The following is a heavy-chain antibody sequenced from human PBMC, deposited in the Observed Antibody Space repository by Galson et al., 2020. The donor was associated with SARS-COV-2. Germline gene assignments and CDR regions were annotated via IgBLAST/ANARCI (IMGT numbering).Heavy chain of an antibody. Sequence: GESLKISCKASGYTFTGYYMHWVRQAPGQGLEWMGRINPNSGGTNYAQKFQGRVTMTRDTFISTAYMELSRLRSDDTAVYYCARDEEVFAVDIWGQGTMVTVSS. V-gene: IGHV1-2*06. CDR3: ARDEEVFAVDI. CDR2: INPNSGGT. CDR1: GYTFTGYY. J-gene: IGHJ3*02. D-gene: IGHD3-10*01.